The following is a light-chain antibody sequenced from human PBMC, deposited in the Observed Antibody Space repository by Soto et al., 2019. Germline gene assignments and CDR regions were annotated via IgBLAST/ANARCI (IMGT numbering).Light chain of an antibody. CDR2: AAS. CDR1: QSISSY. V-gene: IGKV1-39*01. Sequence: IEITQSPSSLSASVGDRVTITCRASQSISSYLNWYQQKPGKAPKLLIYAASSLQSGVPLRFSGSGSGTDFTLTITSLQPEDFATYYCQQSYTNPPTFGGGTKVDIK. J-gene: IGKJ4*01. CDR3: QQSYTNPPT.